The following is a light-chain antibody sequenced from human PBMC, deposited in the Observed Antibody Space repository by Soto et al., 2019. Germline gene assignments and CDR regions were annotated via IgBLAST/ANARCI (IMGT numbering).Light chain of an antibody. CDR3: QQYNGWRPYT. Sequence: EIVMTQSPATLSVSPGERATLACRASQSVSSNLAWYQQQPGQAPRLLIYGASTRAADIPARLSGSGSGTESTLTISSLQSDDFAVSYYQQYNGWRPYTLGQGTKLEIK. J-gene: IGKJ2*01. CDR1: QSVSSN. V-gene: IGKV3-15*01. CDR2: GAS.